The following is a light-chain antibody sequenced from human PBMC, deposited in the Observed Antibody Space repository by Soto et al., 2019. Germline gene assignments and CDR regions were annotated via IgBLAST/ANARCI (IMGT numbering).Light chain of an antibody. J-gene: IGKJ3*01. Sequence: DIQMTQSPSSLSASVGDRVTITCRASQGIGNDLDWYQQNPGKAPKRLIYDASGLQSGVPSRFSGSGSGTEFTLTISSLQPEDFATYYCLQHNTYPFAFGPGTKVDVQ. CDR3: LQHNTYPFA. CDR2: DAS. CDR1: QGIGND. V-gene: IGKV1-17*01.